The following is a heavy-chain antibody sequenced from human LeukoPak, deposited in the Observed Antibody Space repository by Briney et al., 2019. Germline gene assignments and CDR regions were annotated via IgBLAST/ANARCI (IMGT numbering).Heavy chain of an antibody. CDR1: GYAFTSYY. Sequence: ASVKVSCKASGYAFTSYYMHWARQAPGQGLEWMGIINPSGGSTSYAQKFQGRVTMTRDTSTSTVYMELSSLRSGDTAVYYCAREGGDGDYERYYFDYWGQGTLVTVSS. CDR3: AREGGDGDYERYYFDY. D-gene: IGHD4-17*01. CDR2: INPSGGST. V-gene: IGHV1-46*01. J-gene: IGHJ4*02.